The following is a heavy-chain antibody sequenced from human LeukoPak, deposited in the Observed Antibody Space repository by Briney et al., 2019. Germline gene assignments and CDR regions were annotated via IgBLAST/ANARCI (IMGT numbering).Heavy chain of an antibody. CDR2: IYYSGNT. D-gene: IGHD3-10*01. J-gene: IGHJ4*02. CDR1: GGSISGSSYF. Sequence: SETLSLTCAVPGGSISGSSYFWGWIRQPPGKGLEWIGSIYYSGNTYYNPSLKSRSTISVDRSKNQFSRKLSSGTAADTAVYYCARLKEGIDYWGQGTLVTVSS. CDR3: ARLKEGIDY. V-gene: IGHV4-39*01.